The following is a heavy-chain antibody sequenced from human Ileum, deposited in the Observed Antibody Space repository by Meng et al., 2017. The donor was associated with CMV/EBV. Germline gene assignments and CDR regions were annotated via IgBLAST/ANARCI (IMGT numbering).Heavy chain of an antibody. D-gene: IGHD3-3*01. CDR2: IYYSGST. CDR3: ARVLRFLEWLLDY. V-gene: IGHV4-39*07. CDR1: SGSIRSSSYY. J-gene: IGHJ4*02. Sequence: AESLSLSCTVSSGSIRSSSYYCGWLRQPPGKGLEWFGNIYYSGSTYYNPSLKSRVTISVDTSKNQFSLKLSPVTAADTAVYYCARVLRFLEWLLDYWGQGTLVTVSS.